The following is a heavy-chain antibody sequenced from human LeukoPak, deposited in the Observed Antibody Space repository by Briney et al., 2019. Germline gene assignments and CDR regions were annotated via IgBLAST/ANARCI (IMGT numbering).Heavy chain of an antibody. V-gene: IGHV3-30*02. CDR2: IRYDGSNK. CDR3: VRDGRQRKTYYYASGGANAFDI. D-gene: IGHD3-10*01. Sequence: GSLRLSCASSGFTFSSYGMHWVRQAPGKGLEWVTFIRYDGSNKYCADSVKGRFTISRDNSKNTLDLQMNSLRAEDTAVYYCVRDGRQRKTYYYASGGANAFDIWGQGTMVTVSS. CDR1: GFTFSSYG. J-gene: IGHJ3*02.